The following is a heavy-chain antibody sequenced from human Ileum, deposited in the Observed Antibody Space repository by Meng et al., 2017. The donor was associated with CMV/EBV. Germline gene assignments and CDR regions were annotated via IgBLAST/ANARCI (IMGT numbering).Heavy chain of an antibody. Sequence: ASVKVSCKASGYTFIDRYMHWVRQAPGQGLEWMGWFNPNSGGTNYAQKFQGRVTMTRDTSISTAYMELSRLRSDDTAVYYCARDEWELYNWFDPWGQGTLVTVSS. CDR2: FNPNSGGT. CDR3: ARDEWELYNWFDP. CDR1: GYTFIDRY. J-gene: IGHJ5*02. D-gene: IGHD1-26*01. V-gene: IGHV1-2*02.